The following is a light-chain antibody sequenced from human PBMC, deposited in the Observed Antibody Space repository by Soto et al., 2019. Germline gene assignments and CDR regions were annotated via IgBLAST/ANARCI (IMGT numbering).Light chain of an antibody. CDR2: SNN. CDR1: SSNIGSNT. Sequence: QAVVTQPPSASGTPGQRVTISCSGSSSNIGSNTVNWYQQLPGTAPKLLIYSNNQRPSGVPDRFSGSKSGTSASLAISGLQAEDEGDYYCSAYGSSSPLYVFGTGTKLTVL. V-gene: IGLV1-44*01. J-gene: IGLJ1*01. CDR3: SAYGSSSPLYV.